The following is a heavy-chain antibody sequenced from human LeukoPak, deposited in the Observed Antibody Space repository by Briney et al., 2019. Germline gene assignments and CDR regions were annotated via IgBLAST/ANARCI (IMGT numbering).Heavy chain of an antibody. V-gene: IGHV1-18*01. J-gene: IGHJ5*02. Sequence: ASVKVSCKPSGYSFTSYGISWVRQAPGQGLEWMGWMNTSNGNTNYAQRLQCRVTMTIDTSTSTAYIELRSMRSDDTAIYYCARDPFGSGNWFDPWGQGTLVTVSS. CDR1: GYSFTSYG. D-gene: IGHD3-10*01. CDR2: MNTSNGNT. CDR3: ARDPFGSGNWFDP.